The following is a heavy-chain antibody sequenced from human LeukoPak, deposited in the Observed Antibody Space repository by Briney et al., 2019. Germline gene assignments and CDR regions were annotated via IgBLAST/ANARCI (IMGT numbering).Heavy chain of an antibody. CDR3: ARRLSTRSYYLDD. D-gene: IGHD2/OR15-2a*01. CDR2: IYYSGTT. Sequence: SETLSLTCTVSGGSISISSDYWGWIRQPPGEGLEWIGDIYYSGTTNYNPSLKSRVTMSVDPSKNQFSLKLNSATAADTAVYYCARRLSTRSYYLDDWGQGTLVTVSS. J-gene: IGHJ4*02. V-gene: IGHV4-39*01. CDR1: GGSISISSDY.